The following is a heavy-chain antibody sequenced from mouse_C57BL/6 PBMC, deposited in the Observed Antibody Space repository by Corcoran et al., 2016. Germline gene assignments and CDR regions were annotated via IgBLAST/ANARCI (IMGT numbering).Heavy chain of an antibody. Sequence: EVQLQQSGPELVKPGASVKISCKASGYTFTDYYMNWVKQSHGKSLEWIGDINPNNGGTSYNQKFKGKATLTVDKSSSTAYMELRSLTSEDSAVYYCASPLLYDYDTWFAYWGQGTLVTVSA. J-gene: IGHJ3*01. V-gene: IGHV1-26*01. CDR1: GYTFTDYY. CDR3: ASPLLYDYDTWFAY. D-gene: IGHD2-4*01. CDR2: INPNNGGT.